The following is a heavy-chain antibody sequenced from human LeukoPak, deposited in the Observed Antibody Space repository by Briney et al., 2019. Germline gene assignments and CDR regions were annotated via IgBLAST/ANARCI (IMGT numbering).Heavy chain of an antibody. D-gene: IGHD2-15*01. J-gene: IGHJ4*02. CDR1: GFTFSSYW. CDR3: AKDYCRDGNCPFPFLDS. CDR2: IASDGSST. V-gene: IGHV3-74*01. Sequence: PGGSLRLSCAASGFTFSSYWMNWVRQAPGKGLVWVSRIASDGSSTTYADSVKGRFSISRDNAKNTLYLQMNSLRAEDTATYYCAKDYCRDGNCPFPFLDSWGQGTQVTVSS.